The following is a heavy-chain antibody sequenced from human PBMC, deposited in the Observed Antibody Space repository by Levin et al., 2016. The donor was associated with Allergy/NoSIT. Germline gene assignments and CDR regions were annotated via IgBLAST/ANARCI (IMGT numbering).Heavy chain of an antibody. CDR1: GFTFSSYT. CDR2: ISSTRSIT. Sequence: GSLRLSCAASGFTFSSYTMYWVRQAPGKGLESVSYISSTRSITYYADSVKGRFTISRDNAKNSLYLQMNSLRGEDTAVYHCARDYSNDYYYYGMDVWGQGTTVTVSS. V-gene: IGHV3-48*01. J-gene: IGHJ6*02. D-gene: IGHD4-11*01. CDR3: ARDYSNDYYYYGMDV.